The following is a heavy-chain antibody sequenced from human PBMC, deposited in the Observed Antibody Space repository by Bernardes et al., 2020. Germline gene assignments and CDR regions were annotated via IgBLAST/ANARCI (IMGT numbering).Heavy chain of an antibody. D-gene: IGHD6-13*01. CDR1: GGTFSSYA. V-gene: IGHV1-69*13. CDR2: IIPIFGTA. Sequence: SVKVSCKASGGTFSSYAISWVRQAPGQGLEWMGGIIPIFGTANYAQKFQGRVTITADESTSTAYMELSSLRSEDTAVYYCASSRGSSHPYYYGMDVWGQGTTVTVSS. CDR3: ASSRGSSHPYYYGMDV. J-gene: IGHJ6*02.